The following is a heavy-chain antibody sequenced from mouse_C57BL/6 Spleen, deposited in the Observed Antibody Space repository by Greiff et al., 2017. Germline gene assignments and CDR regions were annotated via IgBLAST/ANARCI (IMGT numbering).Heavy chain of an antibody. V-gene: IGHV1-54*01. CDR2: INPGSGGT. Sequence: QVQLQQSGAELVRPGTSVKVSCKASGYAFTNYLIAWVKQRPGQGLAWIGVINPGSGGTNYNAKFKCTATLTADKSSSTAYMQLSSLTSEDSAVYFCARGPLRLQGDFDNWGQGTTLTVAS. CDR3: ARGPLRLQGDFDN. CDR1: GYAFTNYL. J-gene: IGHJ2*01. D-gene: IGHD3-2*02.